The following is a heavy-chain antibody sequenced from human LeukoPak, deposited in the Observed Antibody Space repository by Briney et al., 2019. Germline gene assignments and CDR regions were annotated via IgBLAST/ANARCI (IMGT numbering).Heavy chain of an antibody. Sequence: GGSLRLSCVASGFSFDRYWMSWVRQAPGKGLEWVANIKHDGSEKNFVDSVKGRFTISRDNAENSLFLQMNSLRADDTAVYFCARQPIYEAYFDFWGQGTLVTVSS. V-gene: IGHV3-7*01. CDR1: GFSFDRYW. CDR3: ARQPIYEAYFDF. CDR2: IKHDGSEK. J-gene: IGHJ4*02. D-gene: IGHD3-16*01.